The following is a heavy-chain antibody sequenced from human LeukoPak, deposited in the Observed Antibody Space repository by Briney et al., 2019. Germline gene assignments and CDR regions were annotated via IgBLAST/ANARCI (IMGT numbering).Heavy chain of an antibody. V-gene: IGHV3-7*04. CDR2: INQDGSEK. CDR3: ARGENWAFDC. CDR1: GFTLSNFW. J-gene: IGHJ4*02. D-gene: IGHD7-27*01. Sequence: PGGSLRLSCAASGFTLSNFWMSWVRQAPGKGLEWVANINQDGSEKYYVDSVKGRFTISRDNAKNSLYLQMSSLRAEDTAVYYCARGENWAFDCWGQGTLVTVSS.